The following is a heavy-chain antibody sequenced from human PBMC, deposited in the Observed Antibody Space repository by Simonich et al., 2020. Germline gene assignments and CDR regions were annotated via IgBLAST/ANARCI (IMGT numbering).Heavy chain of an antibody. V-gene: IGHV1-2*02. J-gene: IGHJ6*03. D-gene: IGHD6-6*01. CDR1: GYTFTGYY. CDR3: ARDRAARYYYYYYMDV. CDR2: INHNRGGT. Sequence: QVQLVQSGAEVKKPGASVKVSCKASGYTFTGYYMHWVRQAPGQGLEWMGWINHNRGGTNNAQKVQGRVTMTRDTSISTAYMELSRLRSDDTAVYYCARDRAARYYYYYYMDVWGKGTTVTVSS.